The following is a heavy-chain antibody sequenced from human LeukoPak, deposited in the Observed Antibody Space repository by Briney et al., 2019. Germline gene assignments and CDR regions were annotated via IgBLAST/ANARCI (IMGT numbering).Heavy chain of an antibody. J-gene: IGHJ3*02. CDR2: INPNSGGT. CDR1: GYTFTGYY. Sequence: ASVKVSCKASGYTFTGYYMHWVRQAPGQGLEWMGWINPNSGGTNYAQKFQGRVTMTRDTSISTAYMGLSRLRSDDTAVYYCARDQYYDILTGYSQDAFDIWGQGTMVTVSS. V-gene: IGHV1-2*02. D-gene: IGHD3-9*01. CDR3: ARDQYYDILTGYSQDAFDI.